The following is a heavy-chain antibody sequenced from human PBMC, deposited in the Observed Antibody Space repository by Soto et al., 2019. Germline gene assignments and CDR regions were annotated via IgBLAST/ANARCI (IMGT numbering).Heavy chain of an antibody. J-gene: IGHJ4*02. V-gene: IGHV1-3*01. CDR3: ARWRCYYGSGSPEPFDY. CDR2: INAGNGNT. CDR1: GYTFTSYA. D-gene: IGHD3-10*01. Sequence: ASVKVSCKASGYTFTSYAMHWVRQAPGQRLEWMGWINAGNGNTKYSQKFQGRVTITRDTSASTAYMELSSLRSEDTAVYYCARWRCYYGSGSPEPFDYWGQGTLVTVSS.